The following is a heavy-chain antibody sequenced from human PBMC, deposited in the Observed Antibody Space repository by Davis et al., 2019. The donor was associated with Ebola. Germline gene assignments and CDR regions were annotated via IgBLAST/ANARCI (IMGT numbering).Heavy chain of an antibody. J-gene: IGHJ5*02. D-gene: IGHD3-9*01. V-gene: IGHV1-18*04. CDR3: ARSRITIAPHNWFDP. CDR1: GYTFPSYG. Sequence: ASVNVSCKASGYTFPSYGISWVRQAPGQGLEWMGSISAYNGNTNYAQKLQGRVTMTTDTSTSTAYMELRSLRSDDTAVYYCARSRITIAPHNWFDPWGQGTLVTVSS. CDR2: ISAYNGNT.